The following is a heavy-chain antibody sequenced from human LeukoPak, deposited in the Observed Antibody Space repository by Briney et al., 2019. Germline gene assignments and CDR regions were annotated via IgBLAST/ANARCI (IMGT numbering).Heavy chain of an antibody. D-gene: IGHD3-3*01. CDR3: ARDPSGSYDFWSGYYPRRDYYYGMDV. CDR1: GYTFTSYG. J-gene: IGHJ6*02. V-gene: IGHV1-3*01. CDR2: INAGNGNT. Sequence: GASVKVSCKASGYTFTSYGISWVRQAPGQRLEWMGWINAGNGNTKYSQKFQGRVTITRDTSASTAYMELSSLRSEDTAVYYCARDPSGSYDFWSGYYPRRDYYYGMDVWGQGTTVTVSS.